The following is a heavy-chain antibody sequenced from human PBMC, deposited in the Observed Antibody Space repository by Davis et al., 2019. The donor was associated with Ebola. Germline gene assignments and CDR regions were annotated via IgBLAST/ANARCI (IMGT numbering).Heavy chain of an antibody. CDR1: GFVFSDFS. V-gene: IGHV3-48*02. CDR2: ITKGSDAI. Sequence: PGGSLRLSCAASGFVFSDFSMNWVRQAPGKGLEWITYITKGSDAIHYADSVKGRFTVSRDNAKNSVFLQMSSLRDEDSAVYYCARDRFFAFDFWSQGVHVSVSS. J-gene: IGHJ4*02. CDR3: ARDRFFAFDF. D-gene: IGHD3/OR15-3a*01.